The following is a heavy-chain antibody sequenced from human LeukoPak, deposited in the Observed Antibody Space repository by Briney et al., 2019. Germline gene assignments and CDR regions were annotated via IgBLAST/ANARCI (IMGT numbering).Heavy chain of an antibody. V-gene: IGHV1-69*01. J-gene: IGHJ6*02. CDR3: ARGLHSSYYGYGMDF. CDR2: ITAIYETT. CDR1: GGPFIGHG. Sequence: SVNVSFKVSGGPFIGHGISWVRQAPGEGLEWMGGITAIYETTNYAKRFQGRVTMTADQSTSTFYMELSSLRSEDTAVYYCARGLHSSYYGYGMDFWGQGTTVTVSS. D-gene: IGHD4-11*01.